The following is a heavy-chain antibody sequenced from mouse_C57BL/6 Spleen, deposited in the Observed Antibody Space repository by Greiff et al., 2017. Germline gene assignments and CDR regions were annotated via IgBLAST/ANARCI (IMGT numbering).Heavy chain of an antibody. CDR1: GYTFTSYG. Sequence: EVQLQQSGAELVRPGSSVKMSCKTSGYTFTSYGINWVKQRPGQGLEWIGYIDIGNGYTEYNEKFKGKATLTSDTSSSTAYLQLSSLTSEDSAIYFCAREGITTVVYFDYWGQGTTLTVSS. CDR2: IDIGNGYT. V-gene: IGHV1-58*01. J-gene: IGHJ2*01. CDR3: AREGITTVVYFDY. D-gene: IGHD1-1*01.